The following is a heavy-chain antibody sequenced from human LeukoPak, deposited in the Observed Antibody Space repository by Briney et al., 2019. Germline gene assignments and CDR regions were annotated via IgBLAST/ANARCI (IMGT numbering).Heavy chain of an antibody. CDR3: ARVTTYYYFCSWGVVGN. CDR1: VYTFTVYY. Sequence: GASVTVSLKSSVYTFTVYYMHGVRPAPGQGLEWMGWINPNSGGTNYAQKFQGRVTMTRDTTISTAYMELSRLRSDDTAVYYCARVTTYYYFCSWGVVGNWGQGTLVTVSS. D-gene: IGHD3-3*01. CDR2: INPNSGGT. V-gene: IGHV1-2*02. J-gene: IGHJ4*02.